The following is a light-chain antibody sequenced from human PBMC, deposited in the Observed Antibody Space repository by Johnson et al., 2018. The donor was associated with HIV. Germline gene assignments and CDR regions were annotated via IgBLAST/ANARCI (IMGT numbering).Light chain of an antibody. CDR1: SSNIGNNY. J-gene: IGLJ1*01. CDR3: GTWDSSLSVYV. Sequence: QSVLTQPPSVSAAPGQKVTISCSGSSSNIGNNYVSWYQQLPGTAPKLLIYDNNKRPSGIPDGFSGSKSGTSATLGITGLQTGDEADYYCGTWDSSLSVYVFVTGTKVSVL. CDR2: DNN. V-gene: IGLV1-51*01.